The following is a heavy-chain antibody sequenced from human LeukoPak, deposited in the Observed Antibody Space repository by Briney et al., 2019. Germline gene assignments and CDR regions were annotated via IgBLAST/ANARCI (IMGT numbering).Heavy chain of an antibody. V-gene: IGHV3-23*01. CDR1: GFTFSRYG. D-gene: IGHD3-10*01. CDR2: VSGSGGSR. J-gene: IGHJ6*03. CDR3: ARDGPHYYGSGSYVGYYYYYMDV. Sequence: GGSLTLSCAASGFTFSRYGMSRVRQAPGKGMEWVSAVSGSGGSRYYADYVKGRFTISKDNSKNTLYLQMSSLRAEDTAVYYCARDGPHYYGSGSYVGYYYYYMDVWGKGTTVTISS.